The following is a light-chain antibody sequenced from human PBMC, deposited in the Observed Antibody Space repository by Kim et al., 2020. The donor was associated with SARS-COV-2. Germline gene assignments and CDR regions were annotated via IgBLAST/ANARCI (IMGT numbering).Light chain of an antibody. J-gene: IGKJ4*01. Sequence: SPGERAPLSCRASQSVSSNYLAWYQQKPGQAPRLLIYGASSRATGIPDRFSGSGYGTDFTLTISRLEPEDFAVYYCQQYGSSPLTFGGGTKVDIK. CDR2: GAS. V-gene: IGKV3-20*01. CDR1: QSVSSNY. CDR3: QQYGSSPLT.